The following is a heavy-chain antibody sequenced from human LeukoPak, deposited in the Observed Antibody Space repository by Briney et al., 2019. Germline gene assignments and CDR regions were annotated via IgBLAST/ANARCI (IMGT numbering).Heavy chain of an antibody. Sequence: VASVKVSCKASGGTFSSYAISWVRQAPGQGLEWMGRIIPILGIANYAQKFQGRVTITADKSTSTAYMELSSLRSEDTAVYYCARGGIAVAGTIVYYYYGMDVWGQGTTVTVSS. D-gene: IGHD6-19*01. V-gene: IGHV1-69*04. J-gene: IGHJ6*02. CDR1: GGTFSSYA. CDR3: ARGGIAVAGTIVYYYYGMDV. CDR2: IIPILGIA.